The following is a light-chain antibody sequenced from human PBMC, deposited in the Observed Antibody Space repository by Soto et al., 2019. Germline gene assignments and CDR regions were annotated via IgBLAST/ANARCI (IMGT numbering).Light chain of an antibody. CDR3: AAWDDSLNVPV. Sequence: QSVLTQPPSVSEAPRQRVTISCSGSSSNIGNNAVNWYQQLPGKAPKLLIYYDDLLPSGVSDRFSGSKSGTSASLAISGLQSEDEADYYCAAWDDSLNVPVFGGGTKVPS. J-gene: IGLJ3*02. CDR1: SSNIGNNA. V-gene: IGLV1-36*01. CDR2: YDD.